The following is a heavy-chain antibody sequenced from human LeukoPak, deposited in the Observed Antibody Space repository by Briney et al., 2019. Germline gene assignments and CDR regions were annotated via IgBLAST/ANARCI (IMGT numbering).Heavy chain of an antibody. J-gene: IGHJ4*02. V-gene: IGHV3-30*12. CDR1: GFTFSTYG. D-gene: IGHD1-26*01. Sequence: PGMSLSLSCATSGFTFSTYGMEWVRQAPGKGLEWVAIIFSDGIRKYYADSVKGRFTISRDISRSTLYLEMSSLSAEDTAVYYCARASGPIKKNRFDQWGQGTLVTVSS. CDR2: IFSDGIRK. CDR3: ARASGPIKKNRFDQ.